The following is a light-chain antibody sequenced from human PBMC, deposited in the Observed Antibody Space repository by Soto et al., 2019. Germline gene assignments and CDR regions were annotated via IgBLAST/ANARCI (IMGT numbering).Light chain of an antibody. J-gene: IGLJ1*01. CDR1: SSDIGGYNY. Sequence: QSVLTQPASVSGSPGQSITISCTGTSSDIGGYNYVSWYQQHPGKAPKLMIYDVSNRPSGVSNRFSGSKSGNTASLTISGLQDEDEADYYCSSYTSSIAPYVFGTGTKVTVL. CDR3: SSYTSSIAPYV. V-gene: IGLV2-14*01. CDR2: DVS.